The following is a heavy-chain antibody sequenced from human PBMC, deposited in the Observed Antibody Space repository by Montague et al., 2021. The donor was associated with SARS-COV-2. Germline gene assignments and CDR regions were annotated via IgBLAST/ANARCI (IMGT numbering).Heavy chain of an antibody. V-gene: IGHV4-59*13. CDR1: GGSINNYY. D-gene: IGHD3-16*01. Sequence: SETLSLTCSVSGGSINNYYWGWVRQSPGKGLEWIGYIYYSGSVTTXYXXXXKXRVSISVDTSENQFSLKLSSVTAADTAVYYCARTWRFGQSYGLDIWGQGTMVTVSS. CDR2: IYYSGSVTT. CDR3: ARTWRFGQSYGLDI. J-gene: IGHJ3*02.